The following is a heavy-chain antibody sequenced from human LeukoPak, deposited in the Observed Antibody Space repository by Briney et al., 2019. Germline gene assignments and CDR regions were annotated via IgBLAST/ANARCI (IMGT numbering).Heavy chain of an antibody. CDR2: TIAYNGNT. V-gene: IGHV1-18*04. Sequence: ASVKVSCKASGYTFTCSGYTWERQAPGQGHEWMGWTIAYNGNTNYAQKLQGRITMTTDTSTSTAYMELRSLRSDDTAVYYCARTGYSGSYSCYWGQGTLVTVSS. CDR1: GYTFTCSG. J-gene: IGHJ4*02. CDR3: ARTGYSGSYSCY. D-gene: IGHD1-26*01.